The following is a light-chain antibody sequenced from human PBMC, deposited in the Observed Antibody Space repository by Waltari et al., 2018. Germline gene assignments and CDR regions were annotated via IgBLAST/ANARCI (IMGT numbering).Light chain of an antibody. J-gene: IGKJ1*01. CDR3: MQSIQFPRT. CDR1: QSLLHSDRMPY. V-gene: IGKV2D-29*01. Sequence: DIVMTQTPLSLSVTPGQPASIPCRSSQSLLHSDRMPYLSWFLQKAGQPPRPFIYGLFNRFPGVPDRFSGSGSGTDFTLRISRVEPEDVGVYYCMQSIQFPRTFGQGTKVDIK. CDR2: GLF.